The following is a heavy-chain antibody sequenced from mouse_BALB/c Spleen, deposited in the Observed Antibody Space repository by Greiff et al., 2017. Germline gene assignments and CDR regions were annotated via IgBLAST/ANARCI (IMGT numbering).Heavy chain of an antibody. V-gene: IGHV1-20*02. D-gene: IGHD3-1*01. Sequence: EVKLMESGPELVKPGASVKISCKASGYSFTGYFMNWVMQSHGKSLEWIGRINPYNGDTFYNQKFKGKATLTVDKSSSTAHMELRSLASEDSAVYYCARRGLRDAMDYWGQGTSVTVSS. CDR3: ARRGLRDAMDY. CDR2: INPYNGDT. CDR1: GYSFTGYF. J-gene: IGHJ4*01.